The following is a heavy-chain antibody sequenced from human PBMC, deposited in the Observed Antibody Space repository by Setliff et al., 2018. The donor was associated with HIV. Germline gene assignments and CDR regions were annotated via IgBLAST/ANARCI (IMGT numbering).Heavy chain of an antibody. CDR1: GFTFHNVW. Sequence: PGGSLRLSCAASGFTFHNVWMHWVRQAPGKGLEWVGRIKSRTDGGTTDYSAPVKGRFTISRDDSKNTLYLVMNGLKTEDTALYYCTTEKRGSGAYNFDLWGQGTLVTVSS. CDR2: IKSRTDGGTT. V-gene: IGHV3-15*01. J-gene: IGHJ4*02. D-gene: IGHD5-12*01. CDR3: TTEKRGSGAYNFDL.